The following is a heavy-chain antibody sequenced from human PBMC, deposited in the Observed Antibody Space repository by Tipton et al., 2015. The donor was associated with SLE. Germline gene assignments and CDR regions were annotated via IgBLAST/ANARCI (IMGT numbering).Heavy chain of an antibody. V-gene: IGHV3-30*04. J-gene: IGHJ4*02. D-gene: IGHD1-7*01. CDR2: VSYDGETK. CDR1: GFTFSSYS. Sequence: SLRLSCVASGFTFSSYSMNWVRQAPGKGLEWLAIVSYDGETKFYADSVKGRVTISRDNSKNTLYLQMNSLRAEDTAMYSCASEVLISGTTRYLDFWGQGTLVTVSS. CDR3: ASEVLISGTTRYLDF.